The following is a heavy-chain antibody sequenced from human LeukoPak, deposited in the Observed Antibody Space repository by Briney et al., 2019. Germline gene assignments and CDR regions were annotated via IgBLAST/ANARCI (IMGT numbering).Heavy chain of an antibody. CDR2: INPSSGGT. CDR3: ARDLPYYSDSLGFSPPRDAFDI. V-gene: IGHV1-2*02. Sequence: ASVKVSCKASGYSLNAYYIHWVRQAPGQGLEWMGWINPSSGGTKHAQKFQGRVTMARDTSISTTYMELTRLTSDDTAVYYCARDLPYYSDSLGFSPPRDAFDIWGQGTMVTVSS. J-gene: IGHJ3*02. D-gene: IGHD3-22*01. CDR1: GYSLNAYY.